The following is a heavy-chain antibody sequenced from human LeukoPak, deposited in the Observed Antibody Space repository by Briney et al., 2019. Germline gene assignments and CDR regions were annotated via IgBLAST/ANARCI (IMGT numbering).Heavy chain of an antibody. CDR2: NYYSGST. CDR3: ARHEYSGSYYGLSWFYP. Sequence: SETLSLTCTVSGGSISSSGYYWGWIRQPPGKELEWIASNYYSGSTYYNPSLKSRVTISVDTSKNQLSLKLSSLTAADTAVYYCARHEYSGSYYGLSWFYPWGQGTLVTVSS. CDR1: GGSISSSGYY. D-gene: IGHD1-26*01. V-gene: IGHV4-39*01. J-gene: IGHJ5*02.